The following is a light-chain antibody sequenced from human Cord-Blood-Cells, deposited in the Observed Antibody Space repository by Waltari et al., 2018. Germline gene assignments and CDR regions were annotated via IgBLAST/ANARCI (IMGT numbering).Light chain of an antibody. CDR3: QQYNSYKYT. Sequence: DIQMTQSPSTPSASVGDRVTITCRASQSISSWLAWYQQKPGKAPKLLNYKASSLESGVPSRSSGRGSGTEFTLTISSLQPDDFATYYCQQYNSYKYTFGQGTKLEIK. CDR1: QSISSW. J-gene: IGKJ2*01. CDR2: KAS. V-gene: IGKV1-5*03.